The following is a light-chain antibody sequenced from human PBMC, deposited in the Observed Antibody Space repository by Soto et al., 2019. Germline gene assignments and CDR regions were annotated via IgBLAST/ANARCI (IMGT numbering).Light chain of an antibody. CDR3: QQYDTSPMYS. Sequence: EIVLTQSPGTLSLSPGERASLSCRASQSVSSKYLAWYQQKPGQAPRLLIYGASKRATGIPDRFSGSGSGTDFTLTISRLEPADFAVYYCQQYDTSPMYSFGQGTKLEIK. CDR1: QSVSSKY. CDR2: GAS. J-gene: IGKJ2*03. V-gene: IGKV3-20*01.